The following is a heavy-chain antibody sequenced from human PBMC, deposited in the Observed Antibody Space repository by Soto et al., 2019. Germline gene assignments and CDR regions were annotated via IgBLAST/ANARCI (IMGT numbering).Heavy chain of an antibody. CDR3: TTGLTIFGVVIDP. J-gene: IGHJ5*02. Sequence: RWSLRLSCSASVFTFSNALMTWFRQAPGKGLEWVGRIKSKSDGATTDYAAPVRGRFIISRDDSKNTLYLQMNSLKTEDTAVYYCTTGLTIFGVVIDPWGQGTLVTVSS. D-gene: IGHD3-3*01. CDR2: IKSKSDGATT. V-gene: IGHV3-15*01. CDR1: VFTFSNAL.